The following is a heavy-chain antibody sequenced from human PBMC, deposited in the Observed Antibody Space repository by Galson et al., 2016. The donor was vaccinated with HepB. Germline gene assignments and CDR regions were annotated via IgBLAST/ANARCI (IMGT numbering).Heavy chain of an antibody. CDR3: ARCQGRGDAFGI. CDR1: GYSFNVFW. CDR2: IYPGNSHT. Sequence: QSGAEVKKPGESLKISCKASGYSFNVFWIGWVRQMPGKGLELMGIIYPGNSHTIYNPTFQGQVTIPADKSISTAYLQWSCLKGSDTAMDYWARCQGRGDAFGIWGQGTMVTVSS. V-gene: IGHV5-51*01. J-gene: IGHJ3*02. D-gene: IGHD2-15*01.